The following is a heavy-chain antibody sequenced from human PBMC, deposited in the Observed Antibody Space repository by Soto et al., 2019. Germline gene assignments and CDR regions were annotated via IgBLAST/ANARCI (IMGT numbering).Heavy chain of an antibody. CDR1: GFTFSSYA. V-gene: IGHV3-30-3*01. J-gene: IGHJ6*02. Sequence: SLRLSCAASGFTFSSYAMHWVRQAPGKGLEWVAVISYDGSNKYYADSVKGRFTISRDNSKNTLYLQMNSLRAEDTAVYYCARESGYERLIYYYYGMDVWGQGTTVTVSS. CDR3: ARESGYERLIYYYYGMDV. D-gene: IGHD5-12*01. CDR2: ISYDGSNK.